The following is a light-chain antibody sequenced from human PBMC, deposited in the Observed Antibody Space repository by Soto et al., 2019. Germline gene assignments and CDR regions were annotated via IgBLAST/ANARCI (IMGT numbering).Light chain of an antibody. CDR1: SSDLGTFNL. J-gene: IGLJ1*01. CDR2: EVN. V-gene: IGLV2-23*02. CDR3: CSHAGTNTYV. Sequence: QSVLTQPASVSGSPGQSITISCTGSSSDLGTFNLVSWYQQHPGKAPKLLIYEVNGRPSGVSNRFSGSKSGTTASLTISGLQTDDEADYFCCSHAGTNTYVFGGGTKVTVL.